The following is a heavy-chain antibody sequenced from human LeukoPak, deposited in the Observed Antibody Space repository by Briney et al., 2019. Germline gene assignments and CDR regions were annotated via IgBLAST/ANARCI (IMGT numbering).Heavy chain of an antibody. Sequence: GGSLRLSCAASGFTFSSYGMHWVRQAPGKGLEWVAFIRYDGSNKYYADSVKGRFTISRDNSKNTLYLQMNSLRAEDTAVYYCANRWFGELPIDYWGQGTLVTVSS. J-gene: IGHJ4*02. CDR1: GFTFSSYG. V-gene: IGHV3-30*02. CDR3: ANRWFGELPIDY. CDR2: IRYDGSNK. D-gene: IGHD3-10*01.